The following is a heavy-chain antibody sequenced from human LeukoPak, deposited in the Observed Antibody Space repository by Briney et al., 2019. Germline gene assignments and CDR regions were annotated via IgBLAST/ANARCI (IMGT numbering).Heavy chain of an antibody. CDR1: GSSISSGYY. J-gene: IGHJ3*02. D-gene: IGHD3-22*01. V-gene: IGHV4-38-2*02. CDR3: ARYDDSSGYYYVLDSFDI. CDR2: AFHSGST. Sequence: SETLSLTCTISGSSISSGYYWGWIRQSPGKGLEWIGSAFHSGSTYYNPSLKSRVIISVATSKNQFSLKLTSVTAADTALYYCARYDDSSGYYYVLDSFDIWGQGTMVTVSS.